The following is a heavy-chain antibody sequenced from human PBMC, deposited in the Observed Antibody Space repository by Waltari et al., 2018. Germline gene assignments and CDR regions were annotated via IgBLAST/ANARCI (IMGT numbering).Heavy chain of an antibody. V-gene: IGHV3-53*01. D-gene: IGHD3-10*01. CDR2: IHSGGDS. J-gene: IGHJ4*02. CDR1: GFPVSSKS. Sequence: EVQLVESGGGLIQPGGSLRLSCAASGFPVSSKSMTWVRQAPGKGLEWVSVIHSGGDSYHADSVKGRFTISRDNSKNTLYLQMNSLRAEDTAVYYCARLPPGDYWGQGTLVTVSS. CDR3: ARLPPGDY.